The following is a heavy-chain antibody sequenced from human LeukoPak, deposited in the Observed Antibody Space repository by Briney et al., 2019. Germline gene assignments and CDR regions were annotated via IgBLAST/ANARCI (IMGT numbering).Heavy chain of an antibody. CDR2: INWNGGST. J-gene: IGHJ3*02. D-gene: IGHD1-26*01. V-gene: IGHV3-20*01. CDR3: ARVETSSSGSYYGAFDI. CDR1: GYSISSGYY. Sequence: PSETLSLTCTVSGYSISSGYYWGWIRQPPGKGLEWVSGINWNGGSTGYADSVKGRFTISRDNAKNSLYLQMNSLRAEDTALYHCARVETSSSGSYYGAFDIWGQGTMVTVSS.